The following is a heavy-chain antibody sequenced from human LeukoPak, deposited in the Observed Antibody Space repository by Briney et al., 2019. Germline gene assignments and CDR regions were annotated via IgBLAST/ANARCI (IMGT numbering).Heavy chain of an antibody. CDR3: TTDHEVVAAFDI. V-gene: IGHV3-15*01. D-gene: IGHD3-22*01. CDR2: IKSKTDGGTT. J-gene: IGHJ3*02. Sequence: GGSLRLSCAASGFTFSNYWMSWVRQAPGKGLEWVGRIKSKTDGGTTDYAAPVKGRFTISRDDSKNTLYLQMNSLKTEDTAVYYCTTDHEVVAAFDIWGQGTMVTVSS. CDR1: GFTFSNYW.